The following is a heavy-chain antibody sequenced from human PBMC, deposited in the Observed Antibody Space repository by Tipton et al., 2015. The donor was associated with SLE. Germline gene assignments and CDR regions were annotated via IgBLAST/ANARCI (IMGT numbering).Heavy chain of an antibody. CDR2: ISGSGGST. J-gene: IGHJ4*02. D-gene: IGHD6-19*01. CDR1: GFTFSSYA. CDR3: AKTFTFIAVAGTLVDY. V-gene: IGHV3-23*01. Sequence: SLRLSCAASGFTFSSYAMSWVRQAPGKGLEWVSAISGSGGSTYYADSVKGRFTISRDNSKNTLYLQMNSLRAEDTAVYYCAKTFTFIAVAGTLVDYWGQGTLVTVSS.